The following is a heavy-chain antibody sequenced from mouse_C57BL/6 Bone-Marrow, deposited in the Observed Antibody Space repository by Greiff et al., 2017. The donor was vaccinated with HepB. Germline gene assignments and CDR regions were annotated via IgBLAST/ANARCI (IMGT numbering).Heavy chain of an antibody. CDR1: GYAFSSSW. D-gene: IGHD2-4*01. CDR3: AIGGLRRGFAY. CDR2: IYPGDGDT. J-gene: IGHJ3*01. V-gene: IGHV1-82*01. Sequence: VQVVESGPELVKPGASVKISCKASGYAFSSSWMNWVKQRPGKGLEWIGRIYPGDGDTNYNGKFKGKATLTADKSSSTAYMQLSSLTSEDSAVYFCAIGGLRRGFAYWGQGTLVTVSA.